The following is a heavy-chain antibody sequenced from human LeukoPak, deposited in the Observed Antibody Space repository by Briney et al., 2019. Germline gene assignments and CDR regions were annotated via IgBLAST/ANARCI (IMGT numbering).Heavy chain of an antibody. J-gene: IGHJ4*02. CDR2: IYSGDNT. Sequence: PGGSLRLSCAASGFTVSSDYMSWVRQAPGKGLEWVSVIYSGDNTYYADSVKGRFTISSDISKNTLYLQMNSLRAEDTAVYYCAKSIQSIAVAAYFDYWGQGTLVTVSS. D-gene: IGHD6-19*01. V-gene: IGHV3-66*01. CDR3: AKSIQSIAVAAYFDY. CDR1: GFTVSSDY.